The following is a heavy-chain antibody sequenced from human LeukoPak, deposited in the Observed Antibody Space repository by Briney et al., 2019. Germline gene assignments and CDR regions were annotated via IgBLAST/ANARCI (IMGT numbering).Heavy chain of an antibody. J-gene: IGHJ3*02. Sequence: GGSLRLSCAASGFTFSSYAMSWVRQAPGKGLEWVSAISGSGGSTYYADSVKGRFTISRDNSKNTLYLQMNSLRAEDTAVYYCAKDHYDSSGYYPDAFDIWGQGTMVTVSS. CDR2: ISGSGGST. D-gene: IGHD3-22*01. CDR1: GFTFSSYA. V-gene: IGHV3-23*01. CDR3: AKDHYDSSGYYPDAFDI.